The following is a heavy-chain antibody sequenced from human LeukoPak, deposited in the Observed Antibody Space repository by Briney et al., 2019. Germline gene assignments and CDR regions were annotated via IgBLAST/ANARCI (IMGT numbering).Heavy chain of an antibody. CDR3: ARDPKYYYGSGSYYTPFDY. D-gene: IGHD3-10*01. J-gene: IGHJ4*02. CDR2: ISSSSSYI. Sequence: GRSLRLSCAASGFTFSSYSMNWVRQAPGKGLEWVSSISSSSSYIYYADSVKGRFTISRDNAKNSLYLQMNSLRAEDTAVYYCARDPKYYYGSGSYYTPFDYWGQGTLVTVSS. CDR1: GFTFSSYS. V-gene: IGHV3-21*01.